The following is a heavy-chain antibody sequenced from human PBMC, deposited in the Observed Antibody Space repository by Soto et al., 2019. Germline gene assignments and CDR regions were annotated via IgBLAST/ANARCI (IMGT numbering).Heavy chain of an antibody. V-gene: IGHV1-2*04. Sequence: QVQLVQSGAEVKKPGASVKVSCKASGYTFTGYYMHWVRQAPGQGLEWMGWINPNSGGTNYAQKFQGWVTMTRDTSISTAYMELSRLRSDDTAVYYCARGGGDTAMPRVIGLWYYYYMDVWGKGTTVTVSS. CDR2: INPNSGGT. D-gene: IGHD5-18*01. CDR3: ARGGGDTAMPRVIGLWYYYYMDV. CDR1: GYTFTGYY. J-gene: IGHJ6*03.